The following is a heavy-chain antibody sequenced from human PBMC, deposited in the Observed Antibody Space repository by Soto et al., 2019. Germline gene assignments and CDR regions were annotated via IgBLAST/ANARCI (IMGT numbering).Heavy chain of an antibody. CDR2: ISYDGTDK. V-gene: IGHV3-30*18. J-gene: IGHJ5*02. CDR1: GFAFSTSG. CDR3: AKDFGAWSDS. D-gene: IGHD6-19*01. Sequence: QVHLVASGGGVVQPGRSLTISCVGSGFAFSTSGMHWVRQAPAKGLEWVALISYDGTDKYYADSVKGRFSISRDNSKQTLSLQMDSLRPEDTAVYYCAKDFGAWSDSWGQGTLVNVSS.